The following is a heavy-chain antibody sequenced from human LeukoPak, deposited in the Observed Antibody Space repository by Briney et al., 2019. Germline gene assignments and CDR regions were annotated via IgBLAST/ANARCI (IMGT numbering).Heavy chain of an antibody. CDR3: ARAGGHYRPLDY. Sequence: PSGSLSLTCCASGVSITNIIYWSCVRQPPGRRQEGVVDVSLRCSTNYNPSLMGRVTVAVDMSENHISLQLTSVTAADTAVYYCARAGGHYRPLDYSGQGTLVTVPS. J-gene: IGHJ4*02. CDR1: GVSITNIIY. V-gene: IGHV4-4*02. D-gene: IGHD3-22*01. CDR2: VSLRCST.